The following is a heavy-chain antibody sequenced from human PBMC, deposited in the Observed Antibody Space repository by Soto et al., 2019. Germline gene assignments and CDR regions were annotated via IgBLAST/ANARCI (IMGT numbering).Heavy chain of an antibody. CDR1: GFTFGDSY. CDR2: ISPGSRYP. J-gene: IGHJ5*02. V-gene: IGHV3-11*06. Sequence: GGALRLFCAGSGFTFGDSYMSWIRQAPGKGLEWLSYISPGSRYPAYADSVKGRFTISRDNAKRSLYLQMMSLTAEDTAIYYCVRGGGGGLFDPWGQGTMVTVSS. CDR3: VRGGGGGLFDP. D-gene: IGHD2-15*01.